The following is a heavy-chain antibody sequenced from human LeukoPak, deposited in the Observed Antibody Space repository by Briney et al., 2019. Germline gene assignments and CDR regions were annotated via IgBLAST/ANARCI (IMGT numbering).Heavy chain of an antibody. Sequence: SVKVSCKASGYTFTGYYMHWVRQAPGQGLEWMGGIIPIFGTANYAQKFQGRVTITADESTSTAYMELSSLRSEDTAVYYCARDKYDYSNYVGQDWFDPWGQGTLVTVSS. J-gene: IGHJ5*02. CDR1: GYTFTGYY. D-gene: IGHD4-11*01. V-gene: IGHV1-69*13. CDR2: IIPIFGTA. CDR3: ARDKYDYSNYVGQDWFDP.